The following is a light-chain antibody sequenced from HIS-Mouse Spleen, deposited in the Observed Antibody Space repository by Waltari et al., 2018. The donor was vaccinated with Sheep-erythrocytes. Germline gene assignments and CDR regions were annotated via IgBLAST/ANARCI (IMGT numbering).Light chain of an antibody. CDR3: QSYDSSLSGYVV. V-gene: IGLV1-40*01. CDR2: AHS. CDR1: SSNIGAGYD. J-gene: IGLJ2*01. Sequence: QSVLTQPPSVSGAPGQRVTISCTGSSSNIGAGYDVHWYQQLPGTAPKLLIFAHSHRPSGVPDRFAGSKSGTSASLAITGLQAEDEADYYCQSYDSSLSGYVVFGGGTKLTVL.